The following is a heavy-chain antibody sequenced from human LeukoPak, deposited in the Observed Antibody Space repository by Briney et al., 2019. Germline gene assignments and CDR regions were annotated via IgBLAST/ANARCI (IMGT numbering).Heavy chain of an antibody. CDR3: ARVWAKIYYYYGMDV. D-gene: IGHD5-24*01. Sequence: SETLSLTCTVSGGSISSYYWSWIRQPPGKGLEWIGYIYYSGSTNYNPSLKSRVTISVDTSKNQFSLKLSSVTAADTAVYYCARVWAKIYYYYGMDVWGQGTTVTVSS. V-gene: IGHV4-59*12. J-gene: IGHJ6*02. CDR2: IYYSGST. CDR1: GGSISSYY.